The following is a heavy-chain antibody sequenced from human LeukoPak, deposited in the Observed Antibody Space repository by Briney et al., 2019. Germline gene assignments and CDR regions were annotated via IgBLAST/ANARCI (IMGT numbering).Heavy chain of an antibody. CDR2: INHSGST. CDR3: ARGLSAIVY. J-gene: IGHJ4*02. V-gene: IGHV4-34*01. D-gene: IGHD2-15*01. CDR1: GRSFSGYY. Sequence: SETLSLTCAVYGRSFSGYYWSWIRKPPGKGLEWIGEINHSGSTNYNPSLKSRVTISVDTSKNQFSLKLSSVTAADTAVYYCARGLSAIVYWGQGTLVTVSS.